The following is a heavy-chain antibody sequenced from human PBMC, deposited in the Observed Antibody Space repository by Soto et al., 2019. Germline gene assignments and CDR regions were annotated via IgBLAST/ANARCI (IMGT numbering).Heavy chain of an antibody. D-gene: IGHD5-18*01. J-gene: IGHJ4*02. CDR2: IYYSGST. CDR1: GGSISSSSYY. Sequence: QLQLQESGPGLVKPSETLSLTCTVSGGSISSSSYYWGWIRQPPGKGLEWIGSIYYSGSTYYNPSLKSRVTIYVDTSKNQFSLKLSSVTAADTAVYYCARQGDTAMYTFFDYWGQGTLVTVSS. CDR3: ARQGDTAMYTFFDY. V-gene: IGHV4-39*01.